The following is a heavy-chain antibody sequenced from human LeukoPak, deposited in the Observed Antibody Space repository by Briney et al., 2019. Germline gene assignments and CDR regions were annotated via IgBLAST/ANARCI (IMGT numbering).Heavy chain of an antibody. CDR3: ARALPTVDRYWYFDL. V-gene: IGHV3-30-3*01. Sequence: PGGSLRLSCAASGFTFSSYTMNWVRQAPGKGLGWVALISYDGSNKFYADSVKGRFSIFRDKSKNTLYLQMNSLRAEDTAVYYCARALPTVDRYWYFDLCGRGTLVTVSS. CDR2: ISYDGSNK. CDR1: GFTFSSYT. D-gene: IGHD4-17*01. J-gene: IGHJ2*01.